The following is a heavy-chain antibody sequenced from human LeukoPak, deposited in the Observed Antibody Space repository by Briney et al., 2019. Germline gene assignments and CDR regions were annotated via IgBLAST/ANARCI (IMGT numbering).Heavy chain of an antibody. Sequence: GASLKISCKGSGYSFTSYWIGWVRQMPGKGLEWMGIIYPGDSDTRYSPSFQGQVTISADKSISTAYLQWSSLKASDTAMYYCAIHQNYYDSSGYSDTIWGQGTMVTVSS. D-gene: IGHD3-22*01. CDR2: IYPGDSDT. CDR1: GYSFTSYW. J-gene: IGHJ3*02. CDR3: AIHQNYYDSSGYSDTI. V-gene: IGHV5-51*01.